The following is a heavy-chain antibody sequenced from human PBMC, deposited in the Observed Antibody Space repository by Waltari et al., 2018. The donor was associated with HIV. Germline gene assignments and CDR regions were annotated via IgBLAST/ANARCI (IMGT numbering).Heavy chain of an antibody. CDR2: NKSKTDGGTT. CDR1: GFTFSNAW. CDR3: TTEGVITY. J-gene: IGHJ4*02. Sequence: EVQLVESGGGLVKPGGSLRLSCAASGFTFSNAWMSWVRQAPGKGLEWVGRNKSKTDGGTTDYAAPVKGRFTISRDDSKNTLYLQINSLKTEDTAVYYCTTEGVITYWGQGTLVTVSS. D-gene: IGHD3-22*01. V-gene: IGHV3-15*01.